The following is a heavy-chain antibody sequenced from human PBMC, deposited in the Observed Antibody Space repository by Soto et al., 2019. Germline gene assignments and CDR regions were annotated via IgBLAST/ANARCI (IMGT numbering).Heavy chain of an antibody. CDR1: GYTFTTYD. Sequence: ASVKVSCKASGYTFTTYDISWVRQAPGQGLEWMGRISTYNGNTNYPQSLQGRLTMTTDTSTTTPYMELRRLRPDDTAVYSCARDPYHVLMVNAPNLYGMDVWGQGTTVTVSS. CDR3: ARDPYHVLMVNAPNLYGMDV. D-gene: IGHD2-8*01. CDR2: ISTYNGNT. V-gene: IGHV1-18*01. J-gene: IGHJ6*02.